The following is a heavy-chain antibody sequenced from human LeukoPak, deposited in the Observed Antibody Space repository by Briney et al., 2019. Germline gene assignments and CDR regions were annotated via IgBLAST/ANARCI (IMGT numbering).Heavy chain of an antibody. V-gene: IGHV3-7*01. D-gene: IGHD5-12*01. Sequence: GGSLRLSCAASGFNFGEFWMAWVRQTPGMGLEWVADIKEDGSESFYVDSVKGRFTISRDNAKNSLYLQMNSLRAEDTAVYYCARDRLNPRKRDYYYYGMDVWGQGTTVTVSS. CDR3: ARDRLNPRKRDYYYYGMDV. CDR2: IKEDGSES. CDR1: GFNFGEFW. J-gene: IGHJ6*02.